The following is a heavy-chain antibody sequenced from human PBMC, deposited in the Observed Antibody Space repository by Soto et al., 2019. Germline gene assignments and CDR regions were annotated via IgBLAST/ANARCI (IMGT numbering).Heavy chain of an antibody. J-gene: IGHJ4*02. CDR1: GGCRISCY. Sequence: SEMLSLTCSVAGGCRISCYWSWFRQPPGRGLEWIGFIYYAGSTKYNPSLNSRVTISVDTSKNQFSLTVTSVTAADTAVYYCARRIVATATFDYWGQGTLVTVSS. V-gene: IGHV4-59*08. CDR2: IYYAGST. D-gene: IGHD5-12*01. CDR3: ARRIVATATFDY.